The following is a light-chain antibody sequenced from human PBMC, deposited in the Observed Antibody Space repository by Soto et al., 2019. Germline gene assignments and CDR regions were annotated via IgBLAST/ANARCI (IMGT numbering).Light chain of an antibody. Sequence: DIQMTQSPSSLSASVGDRVTITCRASQGISHFLAWYQQKPGKVPKLLIYAASILQSGVPPRFSGSGSGTDFTLTISNLQPEDVANYYCQQYNTVPRTFGQGTKVEI. CDR3: QQYNTVPRT. CDR2: AAS. CDR1: QGISHF. J-gene: IGKJ1*01. V-gene: IGKV1-27*01.